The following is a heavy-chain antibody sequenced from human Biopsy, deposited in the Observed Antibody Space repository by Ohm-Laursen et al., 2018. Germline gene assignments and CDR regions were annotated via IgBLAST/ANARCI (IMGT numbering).Heavy chain of an antibody. J-gene: IGHJ2*01. D-gene: IGHD7-27*01. V-gene: IGHV4-31*11. CDR1: GASVKTSGYF. Sequence: TLSLTCGVSGASVKTSGYFWAWIRQRPEKGLEWIGYISYNERTHYNPSLTSRLAISFDTSNNRISLQLRSVSVADTAVYYCVREPKTGAAEAWYFDLWGRGSPVTVPS. CDR2: ISYNERT. CDR3: VREPKTGAAEAWYFDL.